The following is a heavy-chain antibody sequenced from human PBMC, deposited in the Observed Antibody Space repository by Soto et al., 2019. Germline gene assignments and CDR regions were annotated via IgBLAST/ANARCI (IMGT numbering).Heavy chain of an antibody. D-gene: IGHD6-19*01. Sequence: ASVKVSRKASGYTFTSYAMHWVRQAPGQRLEWMGWINAGNGNTKYSQKFQGRVTITRDTSASTAYMELSSLRAEDTAIYYCARTGRVAVAGESDSWGQGTLVTVSS. CDR3: ARTGRVAVAGESDS. CDR2: INAGNGNT. V-gene: IGHV1-3*01. CDR1: GYTFTSYA. J-gene: IGHJ4*02.